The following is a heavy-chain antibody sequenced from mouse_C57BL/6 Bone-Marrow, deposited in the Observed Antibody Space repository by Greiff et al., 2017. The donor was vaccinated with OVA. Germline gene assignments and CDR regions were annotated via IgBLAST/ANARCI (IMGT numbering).Heavy chain of an antibody. J-gene: IGHJ2*01. CDR1: GYTFTSYW. Sequence: QVQLQQPGAELVKPGASVKMSCKASGYTFTSYWITGVKQRPGQGLEWIGDIYPGSGSINYNEKFKSKATLTVDTSSSTAYMQRSSLTSEDSAVYYCARPHYYGSSSLDYWGQGTTLTVSS. D-gene: IGHD1-1*01. CDR3: ARPHYYGSSSLDY. V-gene: IGHV1-55*01. CDR2: IYPGSGSI.